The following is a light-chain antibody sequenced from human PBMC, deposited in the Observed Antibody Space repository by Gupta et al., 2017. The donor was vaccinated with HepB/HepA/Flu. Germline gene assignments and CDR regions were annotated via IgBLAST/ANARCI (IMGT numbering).Light chain of an antibody. CDR2: DVS. V-gene: IGLV2-14*03. CDR1: SSDVGGYNY. J-gene: IGLJ1*01. Sequence: QSALTPPASVSGSPGQSITISCTGTSSDVGGYNYVSWYQQHPGKAPKLMIYDVSNRPSGVSNRFSGSKSGNTPSLTISGLQAEDEADYYCSSYTSSSTPYYVFGTGTKVTVL. CDR3: SSYTSSSTPYYV.